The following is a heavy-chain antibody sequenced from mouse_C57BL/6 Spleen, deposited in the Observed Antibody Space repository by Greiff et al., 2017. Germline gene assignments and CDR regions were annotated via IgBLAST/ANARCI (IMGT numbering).Heavy chain of an antibody. D-gene: IGHD2-4*01. Sequence: QVQLQQPGAELVKPGASVKVSCKASGYTFTSYWMHWVKQRPGQGLEWIGRIHPSDSDTNSNQKFKGKATLTVDKSSSPAYMQLSSLTSDDSAVYCWAISGSYYDYVWYFYVWGTGTTVTVSS. V-gene: IGHV1-74*01. CDR1: GYTFTSYW. J-gene: IGHJ1*03. CDR3: AISGSYYDYVWYFYV. CDR2: IHPSDSDT.